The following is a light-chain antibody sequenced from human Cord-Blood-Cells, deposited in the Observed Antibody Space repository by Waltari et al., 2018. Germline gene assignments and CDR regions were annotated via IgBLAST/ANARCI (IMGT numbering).Light chain of an antibody. CDR2: GNI. CDR1: SSNIGAGYD. J-gene: IGLJ2*01. V-gene: IGLV1-40*01. Sequence: QSVLTQPPSVSGAPGQRVTISCTGSSSNIGAGYDVHWYQQLPRTDPKPLIYGNINRPSGVPDRFSGSKSGTSASLAITGLQAEDEADYYCQSYDSSLSAVVFGGGTKLTVL. CDR3: QSYDSSLSAVV.